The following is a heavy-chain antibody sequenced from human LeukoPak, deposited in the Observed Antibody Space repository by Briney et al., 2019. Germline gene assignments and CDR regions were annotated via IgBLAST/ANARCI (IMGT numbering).Heavy chain of an antibody. V-gene: IGHV3-7*03. CDR2: IKQDGSEK. Sequence: GGSLRLSWAACGFTSSSYWMSWVRQAPGKGLEWVANIKQDGSEKYYVDSVKGRFTISRDNAKNSLHLQMNSLRAEDTAVYYCARDSRILRYWGEGTLVTVSS. CDR1: GFTSSSYW. J-gene: IGHJ4*02. CDR3: ARDSRILRY. D-gene: IGHD5/OR15-5a*01.